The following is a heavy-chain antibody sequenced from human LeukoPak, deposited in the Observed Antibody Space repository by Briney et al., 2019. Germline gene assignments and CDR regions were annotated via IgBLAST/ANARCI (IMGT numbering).Heavy chain of an antibody. Sequence: PGRSLRLSCAASAIPFSSSWMHSVRQAPGKGLLWVARITNDGTSTTYADSVEGRFTISRDNAKNTLFLQMNSLRAEDTAVYYCVRDLSPRNWGQGTLVTVSS. CDR1: AIPFSSSW. CDR3: VRDLSPRN. CDR2: ITNDGTST. J-gene: IGHJ4*02. V-gene: IGHV3-74*01.